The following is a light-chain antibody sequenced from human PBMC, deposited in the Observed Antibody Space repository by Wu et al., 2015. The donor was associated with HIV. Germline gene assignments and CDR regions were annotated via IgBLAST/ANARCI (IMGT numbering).Light chain of an antibody. CDR3: QQYGTLPGT. V-gene: IGKV3-20*01. CDR2: GAS. Sequence: EIVLAQSPGTLSLSPGERATLSCRASQSLSSSYLAWYQQKPGQAPRLLIYGASRRATGIPDRFSGSGSGTDFTLTIRRLEPEDFAVYYCQQYGTLPGTFGQGTKVEIK. CDR1: QSLSSSY. J-gene: IGKJ1*01.